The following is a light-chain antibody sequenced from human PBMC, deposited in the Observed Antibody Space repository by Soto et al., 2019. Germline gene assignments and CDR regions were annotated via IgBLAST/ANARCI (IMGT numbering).Light chain of an antibody. CDR1: SSDVGAYNY. CDR3: TSYAGTYSFFYV. J-gene: IGLJ1*01. CDR2: EVS. Sequence: QSALTQPPSASGSPGQSVTISCTGTSSDVGAYNYVSWYQQLPGKAPKLIIYEVSKRPSGVPDRFSGSKSGNTASLTVSGLQDEDEADYYCTSYAGTYSFFYVFGPGTKVTVL. V-gene: IGLV2-8*01.